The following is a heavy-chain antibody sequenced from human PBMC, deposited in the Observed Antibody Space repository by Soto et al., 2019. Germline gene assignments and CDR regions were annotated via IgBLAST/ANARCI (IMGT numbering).Heavy chain of an antibody. V-gene: IGHV1-18*01. CDR2: ISASTRNT. CDR3: VRCYCSVGSCYACWHFDL. CDR1: GYTFSDYA. J-gene: IGHJ2*01. Sequence: QVQLVQSGDEVKKPGASVKVSCQASGYTFSDYAISWVRQAPGQGLEWMGWISASTRNTDQAQNFQGRVIMTLDKSTDTDYMELRNLRSDDTAVYYCVRCYCSVGSCYACWHFDLWGRGTLVTVSS. D-gene: IGHD2-15*01.